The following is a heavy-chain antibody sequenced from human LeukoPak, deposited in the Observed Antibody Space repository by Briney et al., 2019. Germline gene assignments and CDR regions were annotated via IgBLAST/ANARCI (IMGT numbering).Heavy chain of an antibody. CDR2: IYTSGST. CDR3: ARDNDFWSA. Sequence: SETLSLTCTVSGGSISSGSYYWSWIRQPTGKGLEWIGRIYTSGSTNYNPSLKSRVTISVDASKNQFSLKLSSVTAADTAVYYCARDNDFWSAWGQGTLVTVSS. CDR1: GGSISSGSYY. V-gene: IGHV4-61*02. D-gene: IGHD3-3*01. J-gene: IGHJ5*02.